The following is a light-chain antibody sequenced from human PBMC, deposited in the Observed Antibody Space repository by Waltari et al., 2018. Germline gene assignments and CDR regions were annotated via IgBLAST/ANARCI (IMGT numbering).Light chain of an antibody. CDR2: GAS. V-gene: IGKV3-15*01. CDR3: QQYNNWPPVT. CDR1: QSVSSN. J-gene: IGKJ5*01. Sequence: EIVMTQSPATLSVSPGERATLSCRASQSVSSNLAWYQQKPGQAPRLLIYGASTRATGIPARFSGSGSVTEFTLTISSMQSEDFAVYYCQQYNNWPPVTFGQGTRLEIK.